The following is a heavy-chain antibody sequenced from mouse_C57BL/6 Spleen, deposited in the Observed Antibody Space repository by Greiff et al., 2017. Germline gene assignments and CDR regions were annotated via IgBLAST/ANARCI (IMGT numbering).Heavy chain of an antibody. CDR1: GYTFTDYE. J-gene: IGHJ3*01. D-gene: IGHD2-5*01. V-gene: IGHV1-15*01. CDR2: IDPETGGT. Sequence: QVQLKQSGAELVRPGASVTLSCKASGYTFTDYEMHWVKQTPVHGLEWIGAIDPETGGTAYNQKFTGKAILTADKSSSTAYMELRSLTSEDSAVYYCTRYGPYYSNSAWFAYWGQGTLVTVSA. CDR3: TRYGPYYSNSAWFAY.